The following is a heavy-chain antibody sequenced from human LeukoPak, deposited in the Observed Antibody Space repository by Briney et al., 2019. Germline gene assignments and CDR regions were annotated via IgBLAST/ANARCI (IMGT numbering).Heavy chain of an antibody. Sequence: GGSLRLSCSVSGFTFISYSMTWVRQAPGKGLEWLSSISGNGDNTYYVDSVKGRFTISRDNAKNSLYLQMNSLRAEDTAVYYCARSDVDTAMVGGYWGQGTLVTVSS. D-gene: IGHD5-18*01. J-gene: IGHJ4*02. CDR3: ARSDVDTAMVGGY. CDR2: ISGNGDNT. V-gene: IGHV3-21*01. CDR1: GFTFISYS.